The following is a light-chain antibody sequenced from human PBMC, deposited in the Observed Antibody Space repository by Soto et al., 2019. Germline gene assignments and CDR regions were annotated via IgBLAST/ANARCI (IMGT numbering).Light chain of an antibody. V-gene: IGKV1-5*01. J-gene: IGKJ2*01. Sequence: DIPMTQSPSTLSASVGDRVTITCRASHTISSWLAWYQQKPGKAPKLLIYDASSLESGVPSRFSGSGSGTEFTLTISSLQPDDFATYYCQQYNSYSPSYTFGQGTKLEIK. CDR3: QQYNSYSPSYT. CDR2: DAS. CDR1: HTISSW.